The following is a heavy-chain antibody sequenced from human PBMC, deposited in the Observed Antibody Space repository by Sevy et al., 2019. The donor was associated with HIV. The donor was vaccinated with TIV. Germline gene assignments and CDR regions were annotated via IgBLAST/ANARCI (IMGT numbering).Heavy chain of an antibody. Sequence: SETLSLTCTVSGGSISSSSYYWGWIRQPPGKGLEWIGSIYYSGSTYYNPSLKSRVTISVDTSKNQFSLKLSSVTAADTAVYYWASGENYYDSSGYPYFDYWGQGTLVTVSS. V-gene: IGHV4-39*01. CDR2: IYYSGST. D-gene: IGHD3-22*01. CDR1: GGSISSSSYY. CDR3: ASGENYYDSSGYPYFDY. J-gene: IGHJ4*02.